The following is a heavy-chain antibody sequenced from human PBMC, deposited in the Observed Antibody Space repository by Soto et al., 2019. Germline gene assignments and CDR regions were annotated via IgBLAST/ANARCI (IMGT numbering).Heavy chain of an antibody. CDR3: VRVGAIPGYPYN. J-gene: IGHJ4*02. CDR2: IVPIVDTS. V-gene: IGHV1-69*12. Sequence: QVQLVQSGAEVRQPASSVKVSCKTSGGTFSSYAISWVRQAPGQGLEWMGGIVPIVDTSTYAQKFQGRVTITAEESTSTGYMELSSMRADYTAVDYCVRVGAIPGYPYNWGKGTLVTVSS. CDR1: GGTFSSYA. D-gene: IGHD5-18*01.